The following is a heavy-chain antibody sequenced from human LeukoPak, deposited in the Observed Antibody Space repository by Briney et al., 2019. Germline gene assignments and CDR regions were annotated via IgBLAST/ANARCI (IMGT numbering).Heavy chain of an antibody. Sequence: PGGSLRLSCAASGFSFTSYWMHRVRQAPGKGLVWVAHIHKDGNSMSSADSVKGRFTISRDNAKNTVALQMNSLRAEDTAVYYCARGGSGCFDIWGQGTMVTVAS. CDR2: IHKDGNSM. J-gene: IGHJ3*02. V-gene: IGHV3-74*01. CDR3: ARGGSGCFDI. CDR1: GFSFTSYW. D-gene: IGHD1-26*01.